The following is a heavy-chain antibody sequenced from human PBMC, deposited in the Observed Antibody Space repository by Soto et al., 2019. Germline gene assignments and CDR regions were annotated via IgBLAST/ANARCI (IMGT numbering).Heavy chain of an antibody. CDR1: AFTFSSYA. CDR2: ISGSGGST. J-gene: IGHJ6*02. CDR3: AKDGWLGCLDV. V-gene: IGHV3-23*01. Sequence: EVQLLESGGGLVQPGGSLRLSCAASAFTFSSYAMTWVRQAPGKGLEWVSGISGSGGSTYYADSVKGRFTISRDNSKNSLYLQMNSLRAEDTAVYYCAKDGWLGCLDVWGQGTTVTVSS. D-gene: IGHD5-12*01.